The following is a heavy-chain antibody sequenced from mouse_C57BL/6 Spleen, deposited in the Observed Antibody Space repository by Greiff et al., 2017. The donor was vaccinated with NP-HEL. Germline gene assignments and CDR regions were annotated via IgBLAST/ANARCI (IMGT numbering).Heavy chain of an antibody. CDR1: GYSITSGYY. CDR2: ISYDGSN. D-gene: IGHD3-3*01. Sequence: EVKLEESGPGLVKPSQSLSLTCSVTGYSITSGYYWNWIRQFPGNKLEWMGYISYDGSNNYNPSLKNRISITRDTSKNQFFLKLNSVTTEDTATYYCARDGDRSYYFDYWGQGTTLTVSS. V-gene: IGHV3-6*01. J-gene: IGHJ2*01. CDR3: ARDGDRSYYFDY.